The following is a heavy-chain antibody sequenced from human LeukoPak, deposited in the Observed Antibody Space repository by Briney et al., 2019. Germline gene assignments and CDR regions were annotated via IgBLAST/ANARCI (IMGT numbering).Heavy chain of an antibody. V-gene: IGHV3-30*18. CDR1: GFTFSSYG. CDR3: AKERQWLEFDY. Sequence: GGSLRLSCAASGFTFSSYGMHWVRQAPGKGLEWVAVISYDGSNKYYADSVKGRFTISRDNPKNTLYLQMNSLRAEDTAVYYCAKERQWLEFDYWGQGTLVTVSS. J-gene: IGHJ4*02. D-gene: IGHD6-19*01. CDR2: ISYDGSNK.